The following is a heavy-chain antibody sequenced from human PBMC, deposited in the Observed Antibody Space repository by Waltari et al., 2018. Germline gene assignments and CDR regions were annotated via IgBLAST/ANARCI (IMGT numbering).Heavy chain of an antibody. Sequence: QLQLQESGPGVVEPSGTLSPTCTVPGGALSGSGYYWGWLRQPPGKGLEWIASIYPDGTSYYTPSLKSRVTISVDTFKNNFSLKLTSVTAADTAIYYCARPGSSSPYYWFNPWGRGILVTVSS. CDR1: GGALSGSGYY. V-gene: IGHV4-39*02. CDR3: ARPGSSSPYYWFNP. D-gene: IGHD3-10*01. J-gene: IGHJ5*02. CDR2: IYPDGTS.